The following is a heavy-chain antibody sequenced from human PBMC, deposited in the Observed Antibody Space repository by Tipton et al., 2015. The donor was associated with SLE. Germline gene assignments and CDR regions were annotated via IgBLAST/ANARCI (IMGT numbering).Heavy chain of an antibody. J-gene: IGHJ4*02. V-gene: IGHV4-31*03. CDR1: GGSISSGGYY. CDR3: ARTPPRVYYFDY. D-gene: IGHD2-8*01. Sequence: TLSLTCTVSGGSISSGGYYWSWIRPHPGKGLEWVGYIYYSGSTYYNPSLKSRITISVDTSKNQFSLKLTSVTAADTAVYYCARTPPRVYYFDYWGQGTLVTVSS. CDR2: IYYSGST.